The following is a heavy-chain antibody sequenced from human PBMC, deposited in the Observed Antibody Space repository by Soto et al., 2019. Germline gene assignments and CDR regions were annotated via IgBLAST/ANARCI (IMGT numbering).Heavy chain of an antibody. V-gene: IGHV2-5*02. CDR1: GFSLSTSGVG. CDR2: IYWDDDK. J-gene: IGHJ6*02. CDR3: AHRRGSGWYTRIMYGMDV. Sequence: QITLKESGPTLVKPTQTLTLTCTFSGFSLSTSGVGVGWIRQPPGKALEWLALIYWDDDKRYSPSLKSRLTTTNDTPKNQVVLTSTNMDPVDTAPYYCAHRRGSGWYTRIMYGMDVWGQGTTVTVSS. D-gene: IGHD6-19*01.